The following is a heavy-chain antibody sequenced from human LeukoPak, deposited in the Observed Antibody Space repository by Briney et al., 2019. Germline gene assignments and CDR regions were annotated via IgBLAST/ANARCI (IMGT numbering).Heavy chain of an antibody. CDR1: GFTFSSYE. CDR2: ISSSGSTI. J-gene: IGHJ5*02. CDR3: ARGYDYVWGPFDP. V-gene: IGHV3-48*03. D-gene: IGHD3-16*01. Sequence: PGGSLRLSCAASGFTFSSYEMNWVRQAPGKGLEWVSYISSSGSTIYYADSVKGRFTISRDNAKNSLYLQMNSLRAEDTAVYYCARGYDYVWGPFDPWGQGTLVTVSS.